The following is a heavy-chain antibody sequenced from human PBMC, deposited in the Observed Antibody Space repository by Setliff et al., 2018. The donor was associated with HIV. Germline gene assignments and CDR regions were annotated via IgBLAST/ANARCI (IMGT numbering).Heavy chain of an antibody. J-gene: IGHJ6*02. V-gene: IGHV1-18*01. CDR2: ISGFNGKI. CDR1: GYTFSSYG. D-gene: IGHD5-12*01. Sequence: ASVKVSCKASGYTFSSYGISWVRQAPGHGLEWMGWISGFNGKINYAENFQGRVTLTTDSSASTAHMELWSLTSDVTAVYYCAREIWGQVAHVPYGMDVWGQGTTVTVSS. CDR3: AREIWGQVAHVPYGMDV.